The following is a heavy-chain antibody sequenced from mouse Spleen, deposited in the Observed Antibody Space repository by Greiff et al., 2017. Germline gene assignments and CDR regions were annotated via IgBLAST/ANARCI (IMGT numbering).Heavy chain of an antibody. V-gene: IGHV5-17*02. D-gene: IGHD1-1*01. CDR1: GFTFSSFG. Sequence: EVQLVESGGGLVQPGGSRKLSCAASGFTFSSFGMHWVRQAPEKGLEWVAYISSGSSTIYYADTVKGRFTISRDNPKNTLFLQMTSLRSEDTAMYYCASYGWFAYWGQGTLVTVSA. CDR2: ISSGSSTI. CDR3: ASYGWFAY. J-gene: IGHJ3*01.